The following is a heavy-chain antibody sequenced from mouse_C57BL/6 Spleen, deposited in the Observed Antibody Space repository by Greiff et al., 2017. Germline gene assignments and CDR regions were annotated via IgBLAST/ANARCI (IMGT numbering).Heavy chain of an antibody. D-gene: IGHD4-1*01. CDR3: ARAYWEGAFYY. CDR2: FTMYSDAP. CDR1: YFAFMASA. Sequence: LQQSGAGLVRPGSSVKLSCKDSYFAFMASAMHWVQQRPGHGLEWIGSFTMYSDAPEYSENFKGKVTLTTNTSTSTAYMALISLTSEDSAVYYCARAYWEGAFYYWSQGTTLTVSA. J-gene: IGHJ2*01. V-gene: IGHV1-49*01.